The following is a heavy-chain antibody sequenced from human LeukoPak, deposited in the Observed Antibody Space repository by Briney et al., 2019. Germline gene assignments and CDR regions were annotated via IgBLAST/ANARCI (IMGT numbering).Heavy chain of an antibody. V-gene: IGHV1-18*01. CDR3: ARDHGGFWSGSAGF. CDR1: GYPFISTG. J-gene: IGHJ4*02. Sequence: ASVMVSCKASGYPFISTGINWLRQAPGHGLEWMGWISPYNGNTNFPQHFQNRLTLTTDTSSRTSFMELRSLRYEDTATYYCARDHGGFWSGSAGFWGQGTLLTVSS. CDR2: ISPYNGNT. D-gene: IGHD3-3*01.